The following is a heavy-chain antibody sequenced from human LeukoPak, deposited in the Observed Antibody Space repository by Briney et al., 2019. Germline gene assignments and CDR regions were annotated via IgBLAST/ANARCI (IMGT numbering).Heavy chain of an antibody. CDR3: AKGMGPYCDGDCSSRILDF. CDR1: GFTVSSNY. D-gene: IGHD2-21*02. CDR2: IGSSGGST. J-gene: IGHJ4*02. Sequence: GGSLRLSCAASGFTVSSNYMTWVRQAPGKGLEWVSIIGSSGGSTIYTDSVKGRFTISRDNSKNTLYLQLNSLSAVDTAIYYCAKGMGPYCDGDCSSRILDFWGQGILVTVSS. V-gene: IGHV3-23*01.